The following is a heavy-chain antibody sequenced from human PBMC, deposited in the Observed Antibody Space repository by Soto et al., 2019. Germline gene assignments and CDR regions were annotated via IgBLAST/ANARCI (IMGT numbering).Heavy chain of an antibody. D-gene: IGHD2-15*01. CDR1: GFTFSSYG. CDR2: ISYDGSNK. V-gene: IGHV3-30*18. Sequence: QVQLVESGGGVVQPGRSLRLSCAASGFTFSSYGMHWVRQAPGKGLEWVAVISYDGSNKYYADSVKGRLTISRDNSKNTLYLQMNSRRAEDTAVYYCAKALRIGQPLRSGGAFDIWGQGTMVTVSS. J-gene: IGHJ3*02. CDR3: AKALRIGQPLRSGGAFDI.